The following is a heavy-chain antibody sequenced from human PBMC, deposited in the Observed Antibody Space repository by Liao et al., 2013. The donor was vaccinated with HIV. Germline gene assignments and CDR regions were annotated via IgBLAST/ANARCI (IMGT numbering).Heavy chain of an antibody. CDR2: IFYSGIT. J-gene: IGHJ6*03. V-gene: IGHV4-30-4*08. CDR1: GGSISSGDYY. D-gene: IGHD3-10*01. Sequence: QVQLQESGPGVVKPSQTLSLTCTVSGGSISSGDYYWNWIRQPPGKGLEWIGYIFYSGITYYNPSLKSRVTISVDTSKKQFSLKLSSVTAADTAVYFCAREVRGSSYYFLDVWGKGTAVTVSS. CDR3: AREVRGSSYYFLDV.